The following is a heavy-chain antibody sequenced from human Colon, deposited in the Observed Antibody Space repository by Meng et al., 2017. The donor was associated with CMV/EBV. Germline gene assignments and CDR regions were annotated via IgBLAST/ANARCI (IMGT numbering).Heavy chain of an antibody. CDR1: GYTLTSNY. J-gene: IGHJ3*02. CDR2: IDPSDGSR. Sequence: QVHLVQSGAEVKKPGASVKIPCMASGYTLTSNYMQWVRQAPGQGLEWMGMIDPSDGSRSYAQKFQGRVTMTRDTSTNTVYMELSSLRSDDTAVYYCARDNFAFDIWGQGTMVTVSS. V-gene: IGHV1-46*01. D-gene: IGHD1-1*01. CDR3: ARDNFAFDI.